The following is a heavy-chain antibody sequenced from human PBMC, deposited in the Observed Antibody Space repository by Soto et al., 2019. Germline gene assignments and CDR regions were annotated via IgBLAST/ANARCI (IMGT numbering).Heavy chain of an antibody. CDR3: AKDSWYFDL. J-gene: IGHJ4*02. D-gene: IGHD6-13*01. V-gene: IGHV3-74*01. CDR2: IDTSGSST. Sequence: GGSLRLSCESSGFIFTNFWMHWVRQVPGKGLVWVSRIDTSGSSTSYADSVKGRFTISRDNAKNTVSLQMNSLRAEDTGVYYCAKDSWYFDLWSQGSLVTVSS. CDR1: GFIFTNFW.